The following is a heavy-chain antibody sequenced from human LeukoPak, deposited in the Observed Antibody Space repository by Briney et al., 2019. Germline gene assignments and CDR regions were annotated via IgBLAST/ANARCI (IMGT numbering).Heavy chain of an antibody. CDR2: FYSEDGR. J-gene: IGHJ4*02. CDR3: ARVQGGDLPRWF. Sequence: GGSLRLSCATSGFTVSSFYMTWVRQAPGKGLEWVSVFYSEDGRYYADSVKGRFTISRDNSKNTLFLQMSSLRVEDTAVYYCARVQGGDLPRWFWGQGTLVTVSS. CDR1: GFTVSSFY. V-gene: IGHV3-66*01. D-gene: IGHD2-21*01.